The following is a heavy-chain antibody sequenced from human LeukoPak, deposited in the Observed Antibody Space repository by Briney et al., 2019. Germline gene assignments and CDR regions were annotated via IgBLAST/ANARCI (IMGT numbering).Heavy chain of an antibody. CDR1: GFTFSSYS. CDR2: ISSSSSYI. D-gene: IGHD3-10*01. CDR3: VRDRGELLWFGELSRDYGMDV. V-gene: IGHV3-21*01. Sequence: PGGSLRLSCAASGFTFSSYSMNWVRQAPGKGLEWVSSISSSSSYIYYADSVKGRFTISRDNAKNSLYLQMNSLRAEDTAVYYCVRDRGELLWFGELSRDYGMDVWGQGTTVTVSS. J-gene: IGHJ6*02.